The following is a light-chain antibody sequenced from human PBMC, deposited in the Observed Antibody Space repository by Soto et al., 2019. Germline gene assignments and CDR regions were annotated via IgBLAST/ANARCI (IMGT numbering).Light chain of an antibody. Sequence: DIQMTQSPSTLSASVGDRVTIPCRASQSISTWLAWYQQKPGKAPKLLLYKASTLETGVPSRFSGSGSGTEFTLTISRLQPDDSATYYCHQFSFSHTFGRGTKVEIK. J-gene: IGKJ4*01. V-gene: IGKV1-5*03. CDR2: KAS. CDR3: HQFSFSHT. CDR1: QSISTW.